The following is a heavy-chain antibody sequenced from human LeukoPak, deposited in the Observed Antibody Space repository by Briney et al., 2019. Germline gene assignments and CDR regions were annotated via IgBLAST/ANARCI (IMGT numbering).Heavy chain of an antibody. CDR1: GGSISGHY. D-gene: IGHD3-16*01. J-gene: IGHJ6*02. Sequence: PSETLSLTCTVSGGSISGHYWTWFRQPPGKGLEWIGQIHYSGRPDYNPSLKSRVTISVDTSKNQLSLKVTSVTGADTAVYYCARFGVDYDMDVWGQGTTVTVSS. CDR3: ARFGVDYDMDV. V-gene: IGHV4-59*11. CDR2: IHYSGRP.